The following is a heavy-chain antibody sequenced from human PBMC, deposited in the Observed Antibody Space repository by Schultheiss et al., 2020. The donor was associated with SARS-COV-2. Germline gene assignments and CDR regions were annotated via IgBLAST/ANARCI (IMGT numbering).Heavy chain of an antibody. CDR3: AREGFDY. Sequence: SETLSLTCAVYGGSFSGYYWSWIRQPTGKGLEWIGEINPSGSTNYNPSLKSRVTISVDTSKNQFSLKLSSVTAADTAVYYCAREGFDYWGQGTLVTVSS. CDR2: INPSGST. CDR1: GGSFSGYY. V-gene: IGHV4-34*01. J-gene: IGHJ4*02.